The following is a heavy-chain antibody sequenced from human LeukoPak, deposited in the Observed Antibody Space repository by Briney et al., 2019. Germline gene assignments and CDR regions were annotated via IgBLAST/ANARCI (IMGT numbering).Heavy chain of an antibody. CDR2: INHSLST. V-gene: IGHV4-34*01. D-gene: IGHD2-2*01. Sequence: SQTLSLTCAVYGGSFSGYYGGWIRQPPWKWLDLNGEINHSLSTNYIPALKTSVTMSVDQSKNQFSLKLSSVTAADTDMYYCARVGVQIVVVPAATPQTTSYYYMDLWDTGTPVTVSS. CDR1: GGSFSGYY. CDR3: ARVGVQIVVVPAATPQTTSYYYMDL. J-gene: IGHJ6*03.